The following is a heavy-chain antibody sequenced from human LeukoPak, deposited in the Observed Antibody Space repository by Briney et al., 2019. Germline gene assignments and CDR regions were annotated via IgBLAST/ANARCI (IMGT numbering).Heavy chain of an antibody. CDR1: GFTFSSYA. CDR3: AKTITMIVDPRYYFDY. D-gene: IGHD3-22*01. V-gene: IGHV3-23*01. Sequence: GGSLRLSCAASGFTFSSYAMNWVRQAPGRGLEWVSAVDRSSDSTYYAESVKGRFTVSRDNSKSTLFLEMNSLRAEDTAVYYCAKTITMIVDPRYYFDYWGQGTLVTVSS. CDR2: VDRSSDST. J-gene: IGHJ4*02.